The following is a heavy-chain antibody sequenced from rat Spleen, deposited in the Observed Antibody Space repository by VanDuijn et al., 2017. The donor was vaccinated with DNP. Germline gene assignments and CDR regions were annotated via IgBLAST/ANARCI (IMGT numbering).Heavy chain of an antibody. V-gene: IGHV5-7*01. D-gene: IGHD3-8*01. CDR3: ISNPHIRTAAPFDY. CDR2: LAYDGFTT. Sequence: EVQLVESGGGLVQPGRALKLSCAASGFIFSDYDMAWVRPAPTKGLEWVATLAYDGFTTYYRYSVKGRFSLSRDNAKSTLYLQVNSLRSEDTSTYYCISNPHIRTAAPFDYWGQGVMVTVSS. J-gene: IGHJ2*01. CDR1: GFIFSDYD.